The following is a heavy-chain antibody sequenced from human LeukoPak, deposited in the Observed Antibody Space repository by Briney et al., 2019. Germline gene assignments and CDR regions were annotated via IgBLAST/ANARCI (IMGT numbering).Heavy chain of an antibody. CDR2: IYSGGST. Sequence: GGSLRLSCAASGFTVSSNYMSWVRQAPGKGLEWVSVIYSGGSTYCADSVKGRFTISRDNSKNTLYLQMNSLRAEDTAVYYCARGQRYSSSPSDYWGQGTLVTVSS. CDR3: ARGQRYSSSPSDY. J-gene: IGHJ4*02. CDR1: GFTVSSNY. V-gene: IGHV3-53*01. D-gene: IGHD6-13*01.